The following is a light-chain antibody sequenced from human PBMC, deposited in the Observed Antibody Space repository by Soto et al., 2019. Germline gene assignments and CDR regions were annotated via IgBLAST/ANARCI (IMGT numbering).Light chain of an antibody. J-gene: IGLJ1*01. Sequence: QSVLTQPPSVSGSPGQSVAISCTGTSSDVGNYNRVSWYPQPPGTAPKLMIYEVSNRPSGVPDRFSGSKSGNTASLTISGLQAEDEADYYCCSYTTSSTYVFGTGTKVTVL. CDR2: EVS. CDR3: CSYTTSSTYV. V-gene: IGLV2-18*02. CDR1: SSDVGNYNR.